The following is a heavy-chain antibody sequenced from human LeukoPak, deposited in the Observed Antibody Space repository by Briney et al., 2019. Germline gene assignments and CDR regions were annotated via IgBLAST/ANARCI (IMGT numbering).Heavy chain of an antibody. CDR2: IYYSGST. CDR1: GGSISSYY. V-gene: IGHV4-59*01. Sequence: SETLSLICTVSGGSISSYYWSCIRQPPGGGRECIRNIYYSGSTNYNPSLQSRVTISVDTSKNQFSLKLSSVTAADTAVYYCAIASIDGPYYYYYMDVWGKGTTVTVSS. CDR3: AIASIDGPYYYYYMDV. J-gene: IGHJ6*03.